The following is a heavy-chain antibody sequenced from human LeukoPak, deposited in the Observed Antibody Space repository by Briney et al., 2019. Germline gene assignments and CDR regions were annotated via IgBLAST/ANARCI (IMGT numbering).Heavy chain of an antibody. V-gene: IGHV1-2*02. J-gene: IGHJ4*02. CDR3: AREVLAAAGNNY. Sequence: ASVKVSCKASGYTFTGYYMHWVRQAPGQGLEWMGWINPNSGGTNYAQKFQGRVTMTRDTSISTAYMELSRLRSGDTAVYYCAREVLAAAGNNYWGQGTLVTVSS. CDR1: GYTFTGYY. CDR2: INPNSGGT. D-gene: IGHD6-13*01.